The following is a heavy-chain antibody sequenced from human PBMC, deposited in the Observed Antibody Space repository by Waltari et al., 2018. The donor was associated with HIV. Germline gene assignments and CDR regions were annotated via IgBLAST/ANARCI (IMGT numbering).Heavy chain of an antibody. D-gene: IGHD5-12*01. CDR3: ARPRYSGYDYPTFLDY. Sequence: QVQRVESGGGLVKNGGSLRIYCAASGFTYRDYYMSWVRQAPGKGLEWVSYINTGGSSIYYTDSVKGRFTISRDNAKNSLYLQMDNLRGEDTAVYYCARPRYSGYDYPTFLDYWGQGNPVTVSS. V-gene: IGHV3-11*01. CDR1: GFTYRDYY. CDR2: INTGGSSI. J-gene: IGHJ4*02.